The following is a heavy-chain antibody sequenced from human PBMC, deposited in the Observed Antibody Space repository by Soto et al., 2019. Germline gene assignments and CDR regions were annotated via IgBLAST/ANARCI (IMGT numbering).Heavy chain of an antibody. CDR2: INGGNGDT. V-gene: IGHV1-3*01. CDR3: ARGYCSSTSCQYYFDF. Sequence: ASAKVSCKASGYTFTGYAIHWVRQAPGQRLEWMGWINGGNGDTKYSQKFQGRVTITRDTSASTAYMELTSLGSEDTAVYHCARGYCSSTSCQYYFDFWGQGTPVTVSS. CDR1: GYTFTGYA. D-gene: IGHD2-2*01. J-gene: IGHJ4*02.